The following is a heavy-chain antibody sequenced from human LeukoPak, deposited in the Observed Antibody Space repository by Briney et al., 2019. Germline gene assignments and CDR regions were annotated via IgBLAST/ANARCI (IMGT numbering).Heavy chain of an antibody. CDR1: GFTFSSYG. CDR2: ISSSSSYI. V-gene: IGHV3-21*04. Sequence: PGGSLRLSCAASGFTFSSYGMSWVRQAPGKGLEWVSSISSSSSYIYYADSVKGRFTISRDNAKNSLYLQMNSLRAEDTALYYCAKGLGQWLVPGFDYWGQGTLVTVSS. J-gene: IGHJ4*02. CDR3: AKGLGQWLVPGFDY. D-gene: IGHD6-19*01.